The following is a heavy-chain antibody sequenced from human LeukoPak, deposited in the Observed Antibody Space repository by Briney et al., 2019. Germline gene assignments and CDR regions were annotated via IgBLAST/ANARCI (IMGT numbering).Heavy chain of an antibody. J-gene: IGHJ5*02. CDR1: GFSFSSSW. CDR3: ARSTGWRKWFDP. Sequence: GGSLRLSCAASGFSFSSSWMSWVRQAPGKGLEWVANIKQDGREEYYVDSVKGRFTISRDNAKNSLYLQMTSLRAEDTAVYYCARSTGWRKWFDPWGQGTLVTVSS. D-gene: IGHD6-19*01. CDR2: IKQDGREE. V-gene: IGHV3-7*01.